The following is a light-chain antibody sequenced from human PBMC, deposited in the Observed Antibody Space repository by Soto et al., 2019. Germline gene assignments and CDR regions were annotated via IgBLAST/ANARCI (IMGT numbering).Light chain of an antibody. CDR1: QKIRNL. CDR3: QQRYRWPPIT. V-gene: IGKV1-5*01. CDR2: GAS. Sequence: DIQLTQSPSTLSAAVGDSVTITCRASQKIRNLLAWYQQKPGRAPKPLIHGASRLQSGVPARFSGSGSGTDFTLTISSLEPEDFAVYYCQQRYRWPPITFGQGTRLEIK. J-gene: IGKJ5*01.